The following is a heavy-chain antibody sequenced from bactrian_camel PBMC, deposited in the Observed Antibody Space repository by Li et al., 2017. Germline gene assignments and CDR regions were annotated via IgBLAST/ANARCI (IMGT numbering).Heavy chain of an antibody. CDR1: GDTYGGTYGSSC. Sequence: LVESGGGSVQPGGSLILSCTVSGDTYGGTYGSSCMGWFRQAPGKAREGVAAIYGGITTYYDDSVKGRFTISQDNAKPMLYLQMNNLKPEDTAMYYCAADGGCVIADDYHEEDLGYNYWGQGTQVTVS. CDR3: AADGGCVIADDYHEEDLGYNY. D-gene: IGHD5*01. V-gene: IGHV3S53*01. J-gene: IGHJ4*01. CDR2: IYGGITT.